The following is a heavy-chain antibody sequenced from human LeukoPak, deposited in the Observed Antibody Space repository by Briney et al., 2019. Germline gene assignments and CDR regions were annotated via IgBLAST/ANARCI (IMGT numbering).Heavy chain of an antibody. Sequence: PGGSLRLSCAASGFTFSNYALSWVRQAPGKGLEWVSAISSSGGNIYYADSVKARFTISRDNSKNTLYLQMNSLRAEDTAVYYCPPWREQCSTGTCSGLVGGQGTLVTVSS. D-gene: IGHD2-8*02. J-gene: IGHJ4*02. CDR2: ISSSGGNI. CDR1: GFTFSNYA. CDR3: PPWREQCSTGTCSGLV. V-gene: IGHV3-23*01.